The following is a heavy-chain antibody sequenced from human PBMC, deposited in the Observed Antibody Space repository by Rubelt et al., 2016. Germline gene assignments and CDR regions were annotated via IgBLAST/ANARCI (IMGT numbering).Heavy chain of an antibody. V-gene: IGHV1-46*04. J-gene: IGHJ5*02. D-gene: IGHD3-10*01. CDR2: INPSDGRT. Sequence: GQGFEWMGKINPSDGRTTFAQRLQGRVTMTRDTFMSTVYMELSSLRSEDTAVYYCTRGSDGSGSNYNSLWFDPWGQGTLVTVSS. CDR3: TRGSDGSGSNYNSLWFDP.